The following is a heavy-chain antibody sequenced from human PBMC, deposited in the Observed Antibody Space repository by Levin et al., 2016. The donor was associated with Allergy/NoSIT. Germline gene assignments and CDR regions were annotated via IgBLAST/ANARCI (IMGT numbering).Heavy chain of an antibody. CDR2: ISYDGSNK. V-gene: IGHV3-30-3*01. J-gene: IGHJ6*02. CDR3: ARELQLWPTKYYYGMDV. D-gene: IGHD5-18*01. CDR1: GFTFSSYA. Sequence: GESLKISCAASGFTFSSYAMHWVRQAPGKGLEWVAVISYDGSNKYYADSVKGRFTISRDNSKNTLYLQMNSLRAEDTAVYYCARELQLWPTKYYYGMDVWGQGTTVTVSS.